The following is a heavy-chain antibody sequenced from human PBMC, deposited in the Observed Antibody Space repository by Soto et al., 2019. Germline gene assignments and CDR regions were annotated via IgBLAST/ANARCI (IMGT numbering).Heavy chain of an antibody. V-gene: IGHV1-69*13. J-gene: IGHJ4*02. D-gene: IGHD7-27*01. CDR2: IIPIFGTA. CDR3: ASTPYLWGANYFDY. CDR1: GGTFSSYA. Sequence: SVKVSCKASGGTFSSYAISWVRQAPGQGLEWMGGIIPIFGTANYAQKFQGRVTITADESTSTAYMELSSLRSEDTAVYYCASTPYLWGANYFDYWGQGTLVTVSS.